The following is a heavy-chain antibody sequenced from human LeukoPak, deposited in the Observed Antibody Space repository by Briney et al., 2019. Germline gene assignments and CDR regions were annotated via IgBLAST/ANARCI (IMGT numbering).Heavy chain of an antibody. J-gene: IGHJ4*02. CDR2: FDPEDGET. CDR3: ATGYRYCSGGGCYSYADY. V-gene: IGHV1-24*01. Sequence: ASVKVSCKASGYTFTSYYMHWVRQAPGKGLEWMGGFDPEDGETIYAQKFQGRVTMTEDTSTDTAYMELSSLRSEDTAVYYCATGYRYCSGGGCYSYADYWGQGTLVTVSS. D-gene: IGHD2-15*01. CDR1: GYTFTSYY.